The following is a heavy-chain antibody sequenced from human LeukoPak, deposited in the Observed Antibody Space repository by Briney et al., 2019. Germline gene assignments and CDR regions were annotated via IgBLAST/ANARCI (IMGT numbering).Heavy chain of an antibody. D-gene: IGHD5-18*01. J-gene: IGHJ4*02. V-gene: IGHV3-23*01. CDR2: ISASGGST. CDR3: AKDLLYSYLDF. Sequence: GGSLRLSCAASGFTFSSYAMSWVRQAPGKGLEWVPAISASGGSTYYADSVKGRFTISRDNSKNMLYMQMNSLRAEDTAVYYCAKDLLYSYLDFWGQGTLVTVSS. CDR1: GFTFSSYA.